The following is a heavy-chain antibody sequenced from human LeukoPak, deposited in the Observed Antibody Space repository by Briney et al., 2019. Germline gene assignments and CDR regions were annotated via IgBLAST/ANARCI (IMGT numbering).Heavy chain of an antibody. D-gene: IGHD3-10*01. Sequence: GGSLRLSCAASGFTCSSYAMSWLLKAPGKGLEWVSVISGNGGSTNYADSVKGRFTISRDNSKNTLYLQMNSLRAEDTAVYYCAKSLWFGELLITYDAFDIWGQGTMVTVSS. CDR2: ISGNGGST. V-gene: IGHV3-23*01. CDR3: AKSLWFGELLITYDAFDI. J-gene: IGHJ3*02. CDR1: GFTCSSYA.